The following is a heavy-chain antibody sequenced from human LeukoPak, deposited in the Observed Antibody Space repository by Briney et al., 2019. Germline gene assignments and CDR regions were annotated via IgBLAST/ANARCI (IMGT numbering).Heavy chain of an antibody. CDR3: ARVGDMITFRGVIVPNWFDP. Sequence: ASVKVSCKASGYTSTSYGISWVRQAPGQGLEWMGRISAYNGNTNYAQKLQGRVTMTTDTSTSTAYMELRSLRSDDTAVYYCARVGDMITFRGVIVPNWFDPWGQGTLVTVSS. V-gene: IGHV1-18*01. CDR1: GYTSTSYG. D-gene: IGHD3-16*02. CDR2: ISAYNGNT. J-gene: IGHJ5*02.